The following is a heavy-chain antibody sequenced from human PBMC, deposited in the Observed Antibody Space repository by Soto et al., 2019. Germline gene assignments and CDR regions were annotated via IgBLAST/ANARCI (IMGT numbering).Heavy chain of an antibody. CDR2: IYPGDSDT. J-gene: IGHJ6*02. V-gene: IGHV5-51*01. Sequence: GESLKLSYTGSGYRFTRYLIGWARQMPGKGLEWMGIIYPGDSDTRYSPSFQGQVTISADKSIRTAYLQWSSLKASDTAMYYCAKTAAGGKNYYGMDVWGQGTTVTVSS. D-gene: IGHD6-13*01. CDR3: AKTAAGGKNYYGMDV. CDR1: GYRFTRYL.